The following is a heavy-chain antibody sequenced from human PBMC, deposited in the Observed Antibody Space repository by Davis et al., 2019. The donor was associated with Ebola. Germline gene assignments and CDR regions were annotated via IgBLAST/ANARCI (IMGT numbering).Heavy chain of an antibody. Sequence: SVKVSCKASGCTFSSYAIIWVRQAPGQGLEWMGRIIPILGIANYAQKFQGRVTMTTDTSTSTAYMELRSLRSDDTAVYYRARGYRFDPWGQGTLVTVSS. CDR3: ARGYRFDP. D-gene: IGHD5-24*01. CDR1: GCTFSSYA. J-gene: IGHJ5*02. CDR2: IIPILGIA. V-gene: IGHV1-69*04.